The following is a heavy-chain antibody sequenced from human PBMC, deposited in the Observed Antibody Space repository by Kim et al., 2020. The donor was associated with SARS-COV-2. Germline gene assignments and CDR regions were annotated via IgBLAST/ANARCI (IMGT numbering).Heavy chain of an antibody. J-gene: IGHJ5*02. V-gene: IGHV3-30*18. CDR3: AKDQYYLIAIGTRGFDP. CDR2: ISYDGSNK. D-gene: IGHD3-10*01. Sequence: GGSLRLSCAASGFTFSSYGMHWVRQAPGKGLEWVAVISYDGSNKYYADSVKGRFTISRDNSKNTLYLQMNSLRAEDTAVYYCAKDQYYLIAIGTRGFDPWGQGTLVTVSS. CDR1: GFTFSSYG.